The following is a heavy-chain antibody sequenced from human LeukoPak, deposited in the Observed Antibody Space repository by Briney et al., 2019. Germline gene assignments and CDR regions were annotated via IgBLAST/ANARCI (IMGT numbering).Heavy chain of an antibody. CDR3: ARGVIPYFDY. V-gene: IGHV3-48*03. Sequence: GGSLRLSCAASGFTFSSYEMNWVRQAPGKGLGWVSYISSSGSTIYYADSVKGRFTISRDNAKNSLYLQMNSLRAEDTAVYYCARGVIPYFDYWGQGTLVTVSS. CDR2: ISSSGSTI. D-gene: IGHD3-22*01. J-gene: IGHJ4*02. CDR1: GFTFSSYE.